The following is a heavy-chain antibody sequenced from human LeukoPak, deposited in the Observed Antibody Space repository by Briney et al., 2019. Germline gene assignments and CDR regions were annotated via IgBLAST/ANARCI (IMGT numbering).Heavy chain of an antibody. D-gene: IGHD2-2*01. V-gene: IGHV3-20*01. CDR3: AREQEGTSNFDY. CDR1: GFTFDDYG. Sequence: GGSLRLSCAASGFTFDDYGMSWVRQAPGKGLEWVSGINWDGGSTGYADSVKGRFTISRDNAKNSLYLQMNSLRAEDTALYHCAREQEGTSNFDYWGQGTLVTVSS. CDR2: INWDGGST. J-gene: IGHJ4*02.